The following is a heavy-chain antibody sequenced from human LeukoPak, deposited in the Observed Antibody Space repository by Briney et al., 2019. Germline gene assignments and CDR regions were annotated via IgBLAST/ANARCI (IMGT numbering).Heavy chain of an antibody. CDR3: ARGRYYFDY. V-gene: IGHV3-74*01. D-gene: IGHD4-17*01. CDR2: FNSDGSST. CDR1: GFTFSTYC. J-gene: IGHJ4*02. Sequence: GGSLRLSCAASGFTFSTYCMHWVRQAPGKGLVWVSHFNSDGSSTSYADSVKGRFTISRDNAKNTLCLQMNSLRVEDTAVYYCARGRYYFDYWGQGTLVTVSS.